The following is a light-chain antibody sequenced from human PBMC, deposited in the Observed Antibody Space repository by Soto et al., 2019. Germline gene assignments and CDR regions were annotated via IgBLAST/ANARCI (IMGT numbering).Light chain of an antibody. V-gene: IGKV1D-12*01. CDR2: SAS. Sequence: EIQMTQSPSSVSASVGDRVTITFQASQGISRSLAWYQQKPGKAPKLLIYSASSLQSGVPSRFSGSGFGTDFTLTISSLQPEDFATYYCQQAATFPITFGQVRRLEI. CDR3: QQAATFPIT. CDR1: QGISRS. J-gene: IGKJ5*01.